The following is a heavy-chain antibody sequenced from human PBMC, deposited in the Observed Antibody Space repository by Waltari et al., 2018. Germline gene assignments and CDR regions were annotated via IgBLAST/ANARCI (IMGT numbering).Heavy chain of an antibody. Sequence: QVQLVQSGAEVKKPGASVKVSCKASGYTFTGYYMHWVRQAPGQGLEWMGRINPNSGGTNYAQKFQGRVTMTRDTSISTAYMELSRLRSDDTAVYYCAVVPAAIFYYYGMDVWGQGTTVTVSS. CDR3: AVVPAAIFYYYGMDV. CDR1: GYTFTGYY. CDR2: INPNSGGT. J-gene: IGHJ6*02. D-gene: IGHD2-2*01. V-gene: IGHV1-2*06.